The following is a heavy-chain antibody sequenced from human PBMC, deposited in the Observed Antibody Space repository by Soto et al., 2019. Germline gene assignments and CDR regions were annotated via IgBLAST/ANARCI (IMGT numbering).Heavy chain of an antibody. D-gene: IGHD2-2*01. Sequence: ASVKVSCKASGYTFNSYGISWVRQAPGQGLEWMGWISAYNGNTNYAQKFQGRVTITADESTSTAYMELSSLRSEDTAVYYCASANYCSSTSCYLYFQHWGPGTLVTVSS. CDR2: ISAYNGNT. V-gene: IGHV1-18*01. CDR1: GYTFNSYG. CDR3: ASANYCSSTSCYLYFQH. J-gene: IGHJ1*01.